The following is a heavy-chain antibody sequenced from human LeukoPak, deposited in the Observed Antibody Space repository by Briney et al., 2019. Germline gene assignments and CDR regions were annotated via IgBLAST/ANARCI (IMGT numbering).Heavy chain of an antibody. V-gene: IGHV5-51*01. D-gene: IGHD3-22*01. CDR1: GGTFSSYA. CDR3: ARLRADYYDSSGFLQDFQH. J-gene: IGHJ1*01. Sequence: KVSCKASGGTFSSYAIGWVRQMPGKGLEWMGIIYPGDSDTRYSPSFQGQVTISADKSISTAYLQWSSLKASDTAMYYCARLRADYYDSSGFLQDFQHWGQGTLVTVSS. CDR2: IYPGDSDT.